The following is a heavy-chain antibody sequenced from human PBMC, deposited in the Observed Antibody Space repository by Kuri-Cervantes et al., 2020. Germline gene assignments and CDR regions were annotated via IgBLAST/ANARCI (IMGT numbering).Heavy chain of an antibody. D-gene: IGHD1-20*01. J-gene: IGHJ3*02. V-gene: IGHV3-9*01. Sequence: GGSLRLSCSASGFTFDDYAMHWVRRAPGKGLEWVSGISWNSGSIGYADSVKGRFTISRDNAKNSLYLQMNSLRAEDTALYYCAKDIGPLLITGTTSHAFDIWGQGTMVTVSS. CDR3: AKDIGPLLITGTTSHAFDI. CDR1: GFTFDDYA. CDR2: ISWNSGSI.